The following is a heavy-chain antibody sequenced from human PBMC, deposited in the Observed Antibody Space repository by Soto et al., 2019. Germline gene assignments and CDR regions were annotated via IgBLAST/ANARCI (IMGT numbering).Heavy chain of an antibody. D-gene: IGHD3-3*01. Sequence: GGSLRLSCAASGFRFDDYNIHWVRQAPGKGLEWVSLITWNGGNTYYADSVKGRFTISRDGTTKSVSLQMTSLKTEDTGLYYCARETLNFGSALDVWGQGTTVTVSS. CDR2: ITWNGGNT. CDR3: ARETLNFGSALDV. CDR1: GFRFDDYN. V-gene: IGHV3-43*01. J-gene: IGHJ6*02.